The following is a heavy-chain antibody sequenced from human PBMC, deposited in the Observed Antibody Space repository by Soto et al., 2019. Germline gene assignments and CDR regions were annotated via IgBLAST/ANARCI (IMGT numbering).Heavy chain of an antibody. J-gene: IGHJ6*02. CDR3: ARYLQSTYYYYYGMDV. V-gene: IGHV3-33*01. CDR1: GFTFSSYG. CDR2: IWYDGSNK. D-gene: IGHD4-4*01. Sequence: GGSLRLSCAASGFTFSSYGMHWVRQAPGKGLEWVAVIWYDGSNKYYADTVKGRFTISRDNSKNTLYLQMNSLRAEDTAVYYCARYLQSTYYYYYGMDVWGQGTTVTVSS.